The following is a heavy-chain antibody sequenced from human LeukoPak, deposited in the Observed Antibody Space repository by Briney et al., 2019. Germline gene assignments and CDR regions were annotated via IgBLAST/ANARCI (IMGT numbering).Heavy chain of an antibody. J-gene: IGHJ4*02. CDR3: ARDVGATGWHTFDY. Sequence: SQTLSLTCAISGDSISSNNGAWNWIRQSPSRGLEWLGRTYYRSKWYNDYAGSFISRITISPDTSKNQFSLQLDSVTPEDTAVYYCARDVGATGWHTFDYWGQGTLVTVSS. D-gene: IGHD3-9*01. V-gene: IGHV6-1*01. CDR2: TYYRSKWYN. CDR1: GDSISSNNGA.